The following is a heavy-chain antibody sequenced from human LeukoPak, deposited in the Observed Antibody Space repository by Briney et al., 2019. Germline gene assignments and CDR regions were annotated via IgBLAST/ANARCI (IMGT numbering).Heavy chain of an antibody. J-gene: IGHJ4*02. CDR3: AREVDCSSPSRQLDY. Sequence: ASVKVSCKASGYTFTSYYMHWVRQAPGQGLEWMAWINPNSGGTNYAQKFQGRVTMTRDTSVTTAYLELSSLRSGGTAVYYCAREVDCSSPSRQLDYWGQEPLVRVSS. CDR2: INPNSGGT. CDR1: GYTFTSYY. V-gene: IGHV1-2*02. D-gene: IGHD2-2*01.